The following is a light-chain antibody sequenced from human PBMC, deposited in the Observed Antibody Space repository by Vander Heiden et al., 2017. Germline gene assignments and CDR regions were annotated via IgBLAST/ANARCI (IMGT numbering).Light chain of an antibody. CDR3: SSDTRSSTYV. Sequence: QSALTQPASVSGSPGQSLPISCTGTSSDVGNYNFVSWYQQHPGKAPKLMIYDVSNRPSGVSNRFSGSKSGNTASLTISGLQAEDEADYYCSSDTRSSTYVFGTGTKVTVL. V-gene: IGLV2-14*03. J-gene: IGLJ1*01. CDR1: SSDVGNYNF. CDR2: DVS.